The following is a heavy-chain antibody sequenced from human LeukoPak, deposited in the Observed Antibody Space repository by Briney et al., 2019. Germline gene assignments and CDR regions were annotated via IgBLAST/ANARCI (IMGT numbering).Heavy chain of an antibody. V-gene: IGHV3-74*01. Sequence: PGGSLRLSCAASGFTFSDYWMHWVRQAPGKGLVWVSRIDLAGEYTTYADSVKGRFNISRDNAKNTLYLQMNSLRAEDTAVYYCASGNSHAFDIWGQGTMVTVSS. CDR1: GFTFSDYW. J-gene: IGHJ3*02. CDR2: IDLAGEYT. CDR3: ASGNSHAFDI.